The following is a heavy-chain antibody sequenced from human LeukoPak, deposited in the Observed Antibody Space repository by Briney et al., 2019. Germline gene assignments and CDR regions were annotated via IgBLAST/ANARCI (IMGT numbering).Heavy chain of an antibody. J-gene: IGHJ4*02. V-gene: IGHV3-7*01. CDR3: AREKYDYVWGSYRPFFDY. D-gene: IGHD3-16*02. CDR1: GFTFSNQW. CDR2: IKQDGSEK. Sequence: PGGSLRLSCAASGFTFSNQWMTWVRQAPGKGLEWVANIKQDGSEKYYVDSVKGRFTISRDNAKNSLYLQMNSLRAEDTAVYYCAREKYDYVWGSYRPFFDYWGQGTLVTVS.